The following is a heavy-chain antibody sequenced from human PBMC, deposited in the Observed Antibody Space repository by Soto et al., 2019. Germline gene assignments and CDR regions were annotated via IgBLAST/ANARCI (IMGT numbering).Heavy chain of an antibody. D-gene: IGHD4-17*01. V-gene: IGHV4-39*01. CDR2: VYYRGRS. CDR1: GGPVTNSAHD. J-gene: IGHJ4*02. CDR3: VSQRTTVPTQAYFDY. Sequence: XTLSLACPVSGGPVTNSAHDWGWIRTSPGKGLEWIGTVYYRGRSYSKSSLKSRVTISVDTSKKRLSLSLNSVTASDTAVYFCVSQRTTVPTQAYFDYWGPGALGTVSS.